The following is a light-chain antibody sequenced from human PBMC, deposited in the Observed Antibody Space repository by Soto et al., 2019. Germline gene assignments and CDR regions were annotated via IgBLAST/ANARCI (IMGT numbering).Light chain of an antibody. CDR3: QQYNNWPLT. J-gene: IGKJ4*01. CDR2: DTS. V-gene: IGKV3-15*01. CDR1: QNVHSD. Sequence: EVVMTQSPDTLSVSPGDGATLSCRASQNVHSDLAWYQQKPGLAPRLVIYDTSTRATDIPVRFTGGGSGTEFTLTISSLKSEDFAVYYCQQYNNWPLTFGGGTKVEIK.